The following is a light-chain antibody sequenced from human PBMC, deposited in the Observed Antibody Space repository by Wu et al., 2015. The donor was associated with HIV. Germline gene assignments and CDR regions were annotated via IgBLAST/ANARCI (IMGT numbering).Light chain of an antibody. CDR3: QQYYSDPRT. CDR1: QGISNF. V-gene: IGKV1-27*01. J-gene: IGKJ1*01. CDR2: AAS. Sequence: DIQMTQSPSSLSASVGDRVTITCRASQGISNFLAWYQQKPGKPPKVLIYAASTLQSGVPSRFSGSGSGSDFTLIISCLQSEDFATYYCQQYYSDPRTFGQGTKVEIK.